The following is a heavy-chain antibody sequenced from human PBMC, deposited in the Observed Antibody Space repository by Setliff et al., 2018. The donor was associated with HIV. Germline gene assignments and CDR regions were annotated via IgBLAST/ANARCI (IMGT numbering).Heavy chain of an antibody. Sequence: PSETLSLTCAVSGYSISSGYYWGWIRQPPGKGLEWIGNIYYRGSTYYNPSLKSRVTISIDTSKNQFSLKLSSVTAADTAVYYCASRKIATPGTTWGQGTLVTVSS. CDR2: IYYRGST. CDR1: GYSISSGYY. V-gene: IGHV4-38-2*01. D-gene: IGHD6-13*01. J-gene: IGHJ1*01. CDR3: ASRKIATPGTT.